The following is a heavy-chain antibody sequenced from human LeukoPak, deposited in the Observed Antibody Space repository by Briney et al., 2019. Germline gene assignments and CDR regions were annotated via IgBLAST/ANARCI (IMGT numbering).Heavy chain of an antibody. D-gene: IGHD6-19*01. CDR1: GASVSSNY. J-gene: IGHJ4*02. CDR2: ISISDGT. CDR3: ARLRRNGSDWYADDS. Sequence: SETLSLTCTVSGASVSSNYWSWIRQSAAKGLEWIGRISISDGTNYSPSLKSRVSMSVDASKNQFSLILTSATAADAAVYYCARLRRNGSDWYADDSWGQGILVTVSS. V-gene: IGHV4-4*07.